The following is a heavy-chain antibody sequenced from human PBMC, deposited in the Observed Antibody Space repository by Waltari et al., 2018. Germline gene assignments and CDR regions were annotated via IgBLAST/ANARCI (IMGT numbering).Heavy chain of an antibody. CDR3: ARGVFDS. CDR1: GFEFSIYG. Sequence: QLVESGGGVVKAGGSLRLSCCAAGFEFSIYGMNWVRQSPGKGLEWVALVSGTTSYRYYADSVKGRFTVSRDNAKTTVYLQMDNLRVEDTAVYYCARGVFDSWGQGTLVTVSS. CDR2: VSGTTSYR. V-gene: IGHV3-21*01. J-gene: IGHJ5*01.